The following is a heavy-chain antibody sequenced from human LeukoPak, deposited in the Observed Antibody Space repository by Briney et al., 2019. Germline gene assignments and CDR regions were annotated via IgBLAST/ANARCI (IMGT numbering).Heavy chain of an antibody. V-gene: IGHV4-34*01. J-gene: IGHJ4*02. CDR3: AFSVVPAYYFDY. CDR2: INHSGST. Sequence: SETLSLTCAVYGGSFSGYYWSWIRQPPGKGLEWIGEINHSGSTNYNPSFKSRVTISVDTSKNQFSLKLSSVTAADTAVYYCAFSVVPAYYFDYWGQGTLVTVSS. D-gene: IGHD2-2*01. CDR1: GGSFSGYY.